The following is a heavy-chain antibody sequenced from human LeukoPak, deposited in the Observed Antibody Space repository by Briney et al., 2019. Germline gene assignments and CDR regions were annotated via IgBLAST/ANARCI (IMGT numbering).Heavy chain of an antibody. J-gene: IGHJ4*02. Sequence: GASVKVSCKASGGTFSSYAISWVRQAPGQGLEWMGGIIPIFGTANYAQKFQGRVTITTDESTSTAYMELSSLRSEDTAVYYCARVAIRYSGSYSALDYWGQGTLVTASS. D-gene: IGHD1-26*01. CDR2: IIPIFGTA. CDR1: GGTFSSYA. V-gene: IGHV1-69*05. CDR3: ARVAIRYSGSYSALDY.